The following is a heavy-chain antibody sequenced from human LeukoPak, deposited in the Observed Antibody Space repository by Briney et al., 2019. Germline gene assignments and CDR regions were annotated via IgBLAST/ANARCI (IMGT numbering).Heavy chain of an antibody. CDR3: ARSAGGGNWFDP. CDR1: GFTFSNYH. J-gene: IGHJ5*02. CDR2: ISDSTTTT. Sequence: PPGGSLRLSCAASGFTFSNYHMNWVRQAPGKGLEWVSYISDSTTTTYYADSVKGRFTISRDNSKNTLYLQMNSLRAEDTAVYYCARSAGGGNWFDPWGQGTLVTVSS. V-gene: IGHV3-48*01. D-gene: IGHD6-25*01.